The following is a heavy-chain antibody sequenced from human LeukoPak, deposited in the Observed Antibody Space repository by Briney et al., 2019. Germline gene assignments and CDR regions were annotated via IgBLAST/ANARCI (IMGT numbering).Heavy chain of an antibody. CDR3: ARGRIGGPKAPFDY. CDR2: INHSGST. Sequence: PSETLSLTCAVYGGSFSGYYWSWIRQPPGKGLEWIGEINHSGSTNYNPSLKSRVTMSVDTSKNQFSLNLSSVTAADTAVYYCARGRIGGPKAPFDYWGQGTLVTVSS. D-gene: IGHD3-16*01. J-gene: IGHJ4*02. V-gene: IGHV4-34*01. CDR1: GGSFSGYY.